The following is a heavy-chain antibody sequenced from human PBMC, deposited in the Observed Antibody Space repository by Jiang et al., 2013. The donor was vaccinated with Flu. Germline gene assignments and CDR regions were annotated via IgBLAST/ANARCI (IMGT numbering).Heavy chain of an antibody. CDR2: IYDNGNT. CDR1: GGSMISYY. V-gene: IGHV4-59*13. CDR3: AREDDTPGLGMDV. D-gene: IGHD3-22*01. Sequence: PGLVKPSETLSLTCTVSGGSMISYYWSWIRQPPGRRLEWIGYIYDNGNTKYNPSFRSRHTDYNPSLRSRVTISMDTSKNQFSLKMTSVIAADTALYYCAREDDTPGLGMDVWGQGTPVTVSS. J-gene: IGHJ6*02.